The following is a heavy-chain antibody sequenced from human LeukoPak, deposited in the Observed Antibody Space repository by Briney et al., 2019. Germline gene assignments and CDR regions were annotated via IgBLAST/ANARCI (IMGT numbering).Heavy chain of an antibody. CDR1: GFTLGRYW. D-gene: IGHD3-3*01. Sequence: GRSLRLSCAASGFTLGRYWMDWVRQAPGTGLVWAARSNRDEKITDYADSVRGRFTTSRDNTTKTVYLQMGSLRAEDTCVYYCSRDHHDYWSGYPNCWAQGTLVIVSS. J-gene: IGHJ4*02. CDR2: SNRDEKIT. V-gene: IGHV3-74*01. CDR3: SRDHHDYWSGYPNC.